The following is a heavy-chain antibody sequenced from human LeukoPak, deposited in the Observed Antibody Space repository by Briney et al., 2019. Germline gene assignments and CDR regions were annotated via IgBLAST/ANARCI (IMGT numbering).Heavy chain of an antibody. D-gene: IGHD1-1*01. CDR1: GGSISSYY. CDR3: ARHMYNDTWYDSGTFDY. V-gene: IGHV4-59*08. J-gene: IGHJ4*02. Sequence: SETLSLTCTVSGGSISSYYWSWIRQPPGKGLEWIGYIYYSGSTNYNPSLKSRLTISVDASKNQFSLKLNSVTAADTAVYYCARHMYNDTWYDSGTFDYWGQGTLVTVSS. CDR2: IYYSGST.